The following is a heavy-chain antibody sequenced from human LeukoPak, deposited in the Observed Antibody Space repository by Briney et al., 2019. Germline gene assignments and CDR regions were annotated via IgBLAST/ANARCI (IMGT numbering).Heavy chain of an antibody. CDR1: GFTFSSYS. D-gene: IGHD3-10*01. Sequence: PGGSLRLSCAASGFTFSSYSMNWVRQAPGKGLEWVSSISSSSSYIYYADSVKGRFTISRDNAKNSLYLQMNSLRAEDTAVYYCARDRRITMVRGVIRWFDPWGQGTLVTVSS. CDR3: ARDRRITMVRGVIRWFDP. J-gene: IGHJ5*02. V-gene: IGHV3-21*01. CDR2: ISSSSSYI.